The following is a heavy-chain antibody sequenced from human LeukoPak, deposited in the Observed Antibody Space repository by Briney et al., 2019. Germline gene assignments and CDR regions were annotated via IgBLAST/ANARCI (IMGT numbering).Heavy chain of an antibody. CDR1: GGSFSGYY. CDR2: INHSGST. D-gene: IGHD1-26*01. CDR3: ARSGIGNWFDP. J-gene: IGHJ5*02. V-gene: IGHV4-34*01. Sequence: SETLSLTCAVYGGSFSGYYWSWIRQPPGKGLEWIGEINHSGSTNYNPSLKSRVTMSVDTSKNQFSLKLSSVTAADTAVYYCARSGIGNWFDPWGQGTLVTVSS.